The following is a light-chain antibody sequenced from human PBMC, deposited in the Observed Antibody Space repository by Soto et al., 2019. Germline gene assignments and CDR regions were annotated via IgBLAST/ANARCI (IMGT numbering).Light chain of an antibody. CDR1: QSISSY. J-gene: IGKJ2*01. CDR3: QQSYSTPQYT. Sequence: DIQMTQSPSSLSASVGDRLTITCRARQSISSYLNWYKQKPGKAPKLLIYAASSLQSGVPSRLTGRGAGTDFTLTISSLQPEDFATYYCQQSYSTPQYTFGQGTKLEIK. V-gene: IGKV1-39*01. CDR2: AAS.